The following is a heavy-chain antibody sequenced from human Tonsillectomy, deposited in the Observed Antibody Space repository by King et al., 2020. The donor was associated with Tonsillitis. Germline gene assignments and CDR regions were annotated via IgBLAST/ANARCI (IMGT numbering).Heavy chain of an antibody. D-gene: IGHD1-26*01. CDR3: ARVAIVGATSRFAFDV. Sequence: VQLVESGGGLVQPGGSLRLSCAASGFTFSTYWMNWVRQAPGKGLEWVANIKQDGSEKYHVDSVKGRFTISRDNAKNSLYLQMNSLRADDTAVYYCARVAIVGATSRFAFDVWGQGTMVTVSS. CDR1: GFTFSTYW. CDR2: IKQDGSEK. V-gene: IGHV3-7*03. J-gene: IGHJ3*01.